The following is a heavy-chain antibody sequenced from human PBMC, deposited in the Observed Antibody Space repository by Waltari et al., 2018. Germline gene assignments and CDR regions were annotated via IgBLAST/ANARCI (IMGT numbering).Heavy chain of an antibody. CDR3: TTDPVLTAFDY. CDR2: IKNKADGGTT. Sequence: RNAGMSWVRQAPGKGLEWVGRIKNKADGGTTDYATPVKGRFSISRDDSKSTLYLQMNTLKSEDTAVYYCTTDPVLTAFDYWGQGTLVTVSS. V-gene: IGHV3-15*01. J-gene: IGHJ4*02. CDR1: RNAG. D-gene: IGHD2-15*01.